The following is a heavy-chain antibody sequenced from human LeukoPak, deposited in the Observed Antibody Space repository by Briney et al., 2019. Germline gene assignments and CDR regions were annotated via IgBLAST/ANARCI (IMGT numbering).Heavy chain of an antibody. CDR1: GGSISNENW. J-gene: IGHJ4*02. Sequence: SETLSLTCAVSGGSISNENWWTWVRQPPGKGLEWIGEIFHSGSINYNPSLKSRLTMSVDKSNNQFSLELSSVTAADTAVYYCARDMGPGYVWGSYRYYFDYWGQGTLVTVSS. D-gene: IGHD3-16*02. CDR3: ARDMGPGYVWGSYRYYFDY. CDR2: IFHSGSI. V-gene: IGHV4-4*02.